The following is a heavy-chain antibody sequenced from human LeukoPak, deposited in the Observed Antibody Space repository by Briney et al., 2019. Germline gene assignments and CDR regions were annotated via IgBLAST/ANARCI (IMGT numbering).Heavy chain of an antibody. J-gene: IGHJ3*02. CDR1: GFSFSSFA. CDR2: ISGSGGST. CDR3: ARDPNGDYIGTFDM. D-gene: IGHD4-17*01. V-gene: IGHV3-23*01. Sequence: GGSLRLSCSASGFSFSSFAMSWVRQAPGKGLEWVSSISGSGGSTQYADSVQGRFAISRDNSKNTLYLQMNSLRVEDTAVYFCARDPNGDYIGTFDMWGRGTMVSVSS.